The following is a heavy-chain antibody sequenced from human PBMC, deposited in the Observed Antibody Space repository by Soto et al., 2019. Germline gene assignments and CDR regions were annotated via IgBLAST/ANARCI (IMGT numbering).Heavy chain of an antibody. D-gene: IGHD3-22*01. CDR1: VGSIINNY. Sequence: QVHLQDPAPGLGKPSETLPPTCRASVGSIINNYGPWIRQPPGKGLEWMGYLYKGGSINYNPSLKSRVTISVDTSNNQFSLKLSSVTAADTAVYYCARAYYDRSGYAVDPWGQGTLVTVSS. CDR3: ARAYYDRSGYAVDP. V-gene: IGHV4-4*09. J-gene: IGHJ5*02. CDR2: LYKGGSI.